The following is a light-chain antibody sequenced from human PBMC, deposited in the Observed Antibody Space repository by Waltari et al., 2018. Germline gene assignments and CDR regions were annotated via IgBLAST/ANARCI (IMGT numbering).Light chain of an antibody. V-gene: IGKV3-20*01. Sequence: EIVLTQSPGTLSLSPGDRATLSCRASQRVSKYLAWYQQKPGQAPRLLIYDASIRATGIPDRFSGSGWGTDFSLTISSLEAEDFAVYYCQKYGTLPATFGQGTKVQ. CDR3: QKYGTLPAT. CDR1: QRVSKY. CDR2: DAS. J-gene: IGKJ1*01.